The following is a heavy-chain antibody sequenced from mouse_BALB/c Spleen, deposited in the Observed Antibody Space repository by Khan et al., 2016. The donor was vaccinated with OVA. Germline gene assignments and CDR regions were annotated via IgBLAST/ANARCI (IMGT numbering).Heavy chain of an antibody. J-gene: IGHJ2*01. Sequence: EVKLLESGPGLVKPSQSLSLTCTVTGYSITSGYAWNWIRQFPGNKLEWMGYISYSGDTSYNPSLKSRISTTRDTSKNQFFLQLNSVTTEDTATYYCARGNYYGYYFDYWGQGTTLTVSS. V-gene: IGHV3-2*02. CDR3: ARGNYYGYYFDY. CDR2: ISYSGDT. CDR1: GYSITSGYA. D-gene: IGHD1-1*01.